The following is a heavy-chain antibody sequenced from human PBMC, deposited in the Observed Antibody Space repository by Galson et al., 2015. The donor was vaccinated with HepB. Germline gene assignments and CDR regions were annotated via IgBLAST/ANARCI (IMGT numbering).Heavy chain of an antibody. D-gene: IGHD3-22*01. CDR1: GFTFSSYA. J-gene: IGHJ2*01. Sequence: SLRLSCAASGFTFSSYAMSWVRQAPGKGLEWVSAISGSGGSTYYADSVKGRFTISRDNSKNTLYLQMNSLRAEDTAVYYCAKAGRGDYYDSSGLPNWFFDLWGRGTLVTVSS. CDR3: AKAGRGDYYDSSGLPNWFFDL. CDR2: ISGSGGST. V-gene: IGHV3-23*01.